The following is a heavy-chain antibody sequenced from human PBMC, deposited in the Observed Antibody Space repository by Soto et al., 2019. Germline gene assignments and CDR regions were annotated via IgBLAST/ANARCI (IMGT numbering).Heavy chain of an antibody. Sequence: TSETLSLTCTVSGGSISSGGYYWSWIRQHPGKGLEWIGYIYYSGSTYYNPSLKSRVTISVDTSKNQFSLKLSSVTAADTAVYYCARERSTYAFDIWGQGTMVTVSS. CDR1: GGSISSGGYY. V-gene: IGHV4-31*03. CDR3: ARERSTYAFDI. CDR2: IYYSGST. J-gene: IGHJ3*02.